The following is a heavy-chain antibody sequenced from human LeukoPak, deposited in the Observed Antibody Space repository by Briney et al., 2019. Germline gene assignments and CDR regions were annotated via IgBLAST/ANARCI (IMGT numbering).Heavy chain of an antibody. CDR3: ARSRGYYNFLGV. CDR1: GGSISSGGYS. CDR2: IYHSGST. J-gene: IGHJ4*02. D-gene: IGHD3-9*01. Sequence: PSETLSLTCAVSGGSISSGGYSWSWIRQPPGKGLEWIGYIYHSGSTYYNPSLKSRVTVSVDRSKNQFSLKLSSVTAADTAVYYCARSRGYYNFLGVWGQGTLVTVSS. V-gene: IGHV4-30-2*01.